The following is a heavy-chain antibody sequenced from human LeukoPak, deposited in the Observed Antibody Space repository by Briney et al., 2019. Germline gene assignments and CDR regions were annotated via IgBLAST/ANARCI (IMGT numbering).Heavy chain of an antibody. CDR3: ARSVGPATPLDYYYYMDV. D-gene: IGHD2-2*01. Sequence: SETLSLTCTVSGGSISSYYWSWIRQPPGKGLEWIGYIYYSGSTNYNPSLKSRVTISVDTSKNQFSLKLSSVTAADTAVYYCARSVGPATPLDYYYYMDVWGKGTTVTVSS. CDR2: IYYSGST. CDR1: GGSISSYY. V-gene: IGHV4-59*08. J-gene: IGHJ6*03.